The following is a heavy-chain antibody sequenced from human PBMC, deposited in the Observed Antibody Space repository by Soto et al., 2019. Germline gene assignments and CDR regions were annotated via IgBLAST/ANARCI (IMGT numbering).Heavy chain of an antibody. D-gene: IGHD3-3*01. CDR2: IYYSGST. CDR1: DGSISSGGYY. J-gene: IGHJ5*02. CDR3: ARGEPQYYDFWSGLGGQRNYNWFDP. V-gene: IGHV4-31*03. Sequence: SETLSLTCTVSDGSISSGGYYWSWIRQHPGKGLEWIGYIYYSGSTYYNPSLKSRVTISVDTSKSQFSLKLSSVTAADTAVYYCARGEPQYYDFWSGLGGQRNYNWFDPWGQGTLVTVSS.